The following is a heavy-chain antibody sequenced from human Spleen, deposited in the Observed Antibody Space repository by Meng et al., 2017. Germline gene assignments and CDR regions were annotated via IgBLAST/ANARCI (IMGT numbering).Heavy chain of an antibody. CDR3: ARESGYSFDR. CDR1: GFSFSSFD. CDR2: INTNSATI. D-gene: IGHD5-18*01. J-gene: IGHJ1*01. V-gene: IGHV3-48*03. Sequence: GGPLRPSCVAPGFSFSSFDMNWVDQAPGKGLEWVAYINTNSATIYYADSLRGRFTISRNNTKRSLYLQMNGLRAEDTAVYYCARESGYSFDRWGQGALVTVSS.